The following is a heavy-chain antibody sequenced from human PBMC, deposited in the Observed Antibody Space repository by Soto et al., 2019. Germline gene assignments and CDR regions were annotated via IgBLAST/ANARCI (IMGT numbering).Heavy chain of an antibody. CDR3: AKDNAATAEYFDY. V-gene: IGHV3-23*01. J-gene: IGHJ4*02. Sequence: HPGGSLRLSCAASGFTFSSYVMSWVRQAPGKGLEWVSAISGSGGSTYYADSVKGRFTISRDNSKNTLYLQMNSLRAEDTAVYYCAKDNAATAEYFDYWGQGTLVTVSS. CDR2: ISGSGGST. CDR1: GFTFSSYV. D-gene: IGHD6-25*01.